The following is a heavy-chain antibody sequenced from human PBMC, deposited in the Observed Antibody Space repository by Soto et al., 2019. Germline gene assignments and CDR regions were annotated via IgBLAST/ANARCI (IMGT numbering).Heavy chain of an antibody. D-gene: IGHD2-15*01. V-gene: IGHV1-3*01. CDR2: INAGNGNT. J-gene: IGHJ4*02. CDR3: ASPDFKYCSGGSCYLF. Sequence: QVQLVQSGAEVKKPGASVKVSCKASGYTFTSYAMHWVRQAPGQRLEWMGWINAGNGNTKYSQKFQGRVTITRDTSASTAYMELSSLRSEDTAVYYRASPDFKYCSGGSCYLFWGQGTLVTVSS. CDR1: GYTFTSYA.